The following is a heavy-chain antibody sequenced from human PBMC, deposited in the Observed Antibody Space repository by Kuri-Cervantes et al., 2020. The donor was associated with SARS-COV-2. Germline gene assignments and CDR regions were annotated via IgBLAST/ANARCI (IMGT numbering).Heavy chain of an antibody. CDR3: ARDERMGDYFDY. Sequence: ASVKVSCKASGYTFTSYGISWVRQAPGQGLEWMGWISAYNGNTNYAQNLQGRVTMTIDTSTSTAYMELRSLRSDDTAVYYCARDERMGDYFDYWGRGTLVTVSS. V-gene: IGHV1-18*01. D-gene: IGHD3-16*01. CDR2: ISAYNGNT. CDR1: GYTFTSYG. J-gene: IGHJ4*02.